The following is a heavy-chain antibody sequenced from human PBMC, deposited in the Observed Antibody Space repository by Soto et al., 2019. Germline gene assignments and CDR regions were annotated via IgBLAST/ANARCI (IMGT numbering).Heavy chain of an antibody. V-gene: IGHV3-30*18. J-gene: IGHJ6*02. CDR2: ISYDGSNK. Sequence: SLRLSCAASGFTFSSYGMHWVRQAPGKGLEWVAVISYDGSNKYYADSVKGRFTISRDNSKNTLYLQMNSLRAEDTAVYYCAKDGALTTVTTFSYYYGMDVWGQGTTVTVSS. CDR3: AKDGALTTVTTFSYYYGMDV. CDR1: GFTFSSYG. D-gene: IGHD4-17*01.